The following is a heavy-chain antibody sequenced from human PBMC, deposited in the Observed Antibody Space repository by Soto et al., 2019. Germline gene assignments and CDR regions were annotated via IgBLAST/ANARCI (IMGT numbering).Heavy chain of an antibody. CDR3: ARERLSVGATQEFYFGH. J-gene: IGHJ4*02. CDR2: VIPILGIA. D-gene: IGHD1-26*01. Sequence: QVQLVQSGAEVKKPGSSVKVSCKASGGTFSSYTISWVRQAPGQGLEWMGRVIPILGIANYTQKFPGRVTITADKSTSTAYMELSSLRSEDTAVYYCARERLSVGATQEFYFGHWGQGTLGTVSS. V-gene: IGHV1-69*08. CDR1: GGTFSSYT.